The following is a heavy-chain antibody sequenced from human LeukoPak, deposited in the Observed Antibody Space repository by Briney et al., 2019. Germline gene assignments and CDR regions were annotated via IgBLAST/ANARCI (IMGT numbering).Heavy chain of an antibody. V-gene: IGHV3-33*01. CDR1: GFTFSSYG. CDR3: ARDYLPTTVTSRFDY. Sequence: GGSLRLSCAASGFTFSSYGMHRVRQAPGKGLEWVAVIWYDGSNKYYADSVKGRFTISRDNSKNTLYLQMNSLRAEDTAVYYCARDYLPTTVTSRFDYWGQGTLVTVSS. CDR2: IWYDGSNK. D-gene: IGHD4-17*01. J-gene: IGHJ4*02.